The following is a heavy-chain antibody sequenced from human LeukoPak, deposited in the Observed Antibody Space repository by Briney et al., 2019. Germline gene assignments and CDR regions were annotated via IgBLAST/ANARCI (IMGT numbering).Heavy chain of an antibody. CDR1: GYIFTSYW. V-gene: IGHV1-18*04. CDR2: ISFYIGDT. CDR3: ARNRRGVVAATYYFDY. J-gene: IGHJ4*02. Sequence: GESLKISCKGSGYIFTSYWIGWVRQMPGKGLEWMGWISFYIGDTKYAQKLQGRVTMTTDTSTSTAYMELRGLRSDDTAVYYCARNRRGVVAATYYFDYWGQGTLVTVSS. D-gene: IGHD2-15*01.